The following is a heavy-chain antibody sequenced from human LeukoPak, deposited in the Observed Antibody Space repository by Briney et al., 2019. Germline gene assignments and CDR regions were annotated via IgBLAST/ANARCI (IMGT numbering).Heavy chain of an antibody. CDR1: GGSISGYF. Sequence: SETLSLTCTFSGGSISGYFWNWIRQPAGKGLEWIGRIYSSGNTDYNSSLRSRVTMSLYTSKSQFSLKLTSETAADTAVYYCAREHRDYVTSGYYMDYWGQGTLVTVSS. J-gene: IGHJ4*02. V-gene: IGHV4-4*07. CDR2: IYSSGNT. CDR3: AREHRDYVTSGYYMDY. D-gene: IGHD3-3*01.